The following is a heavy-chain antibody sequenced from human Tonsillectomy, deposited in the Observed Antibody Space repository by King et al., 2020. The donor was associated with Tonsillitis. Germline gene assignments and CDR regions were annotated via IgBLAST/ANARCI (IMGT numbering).Heavy chain of an antibody. V-gene: IGHV3-49*03. J-gene: IGHJ4*02. CDR1: GFTFGDYA. CDR3: TREAYCGGDCYLFYY. D-gene: IGHD2-21*01. CDR2: IRSKAYGGTT. Sequence: QLVQSGGGLVQPGRSLRLSCTASGFTFGDYAMSWFRQAPGKGLEWVGFIRSKAYGGTTEYAASVIGRFTISRDDSKSIAYLQMNSLKTEDTAVYYCTREAYCGGDCYLFYYWGQGTLVTVSS.